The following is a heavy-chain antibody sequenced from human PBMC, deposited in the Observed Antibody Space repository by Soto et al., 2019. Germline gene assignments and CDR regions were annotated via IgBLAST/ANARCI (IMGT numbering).Heavy chain of an antibody. J-gene: IGHJ3*02. V-gene: IGHV3-30*04. Sequence: GESLKISCAASGFTFSSYAMHWVRQAPGKGLAWVSVISYDGSNKYYADSVKGRFTISRDNSKNTLYLQMNSLRAEDTAEYYCEKRGATYSSSWYGAFDIWGQGTMVTVSS. CDR3: EKRGATYSSSWYGAFDI. CDR2: ISYDGSNK. CDR1: GFTFSSYA. D-gene: IGHD6-13*01.